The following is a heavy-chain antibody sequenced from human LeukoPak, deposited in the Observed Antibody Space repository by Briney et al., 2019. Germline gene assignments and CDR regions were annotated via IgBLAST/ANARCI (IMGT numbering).Heavy chain of an antibody. Sequence: GESLKISCKGSGYSFTSYWIGWVRQMPGKGLEWMGIIYPGDSDTRYSPSFEGQVTISADKSYSTAYLQWSSLKASDTAMYYCARSSSPAAEYNWFDPWGQGTLVTVSS. D-gene: IGHD2-2*01. V-gene: IGHV5-51*01. CDR1: GYSFTSYW. CDR3: ARSSSPAAEYNWFDP. CDR2: IYPGDSDT. J-gene: IGHJ5*02.